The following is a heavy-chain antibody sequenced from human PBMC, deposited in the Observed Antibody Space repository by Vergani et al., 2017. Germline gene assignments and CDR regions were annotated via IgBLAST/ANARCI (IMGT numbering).Heavy chain of an antibody. CDR2: IIPILGIA. CDR1: GGTFSSYA. Sequence: QVQLVQSGAEVKKPGASVKVSCKASGGTFSSYAISWVRQAPGQGLEWMGRIIPILGIANYAQKFQGRVTSTADKSTSTAYMELSSLRSEDTAVYYCAREDTVVTPIDAFDIWGQGTMVTVSS. V-gene: IGHV1-69*04. D-gene: IGHD4-23*01. CDR3: AREDTVVTPIDAFDI. J-gene: IGHJ3*02.